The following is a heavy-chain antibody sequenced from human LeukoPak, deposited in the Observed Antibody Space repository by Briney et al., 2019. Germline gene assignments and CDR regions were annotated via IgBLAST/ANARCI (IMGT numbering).Heavy chain of an antibody. CDR1: GGSISSSTYY. D-gene: IGHD3/OR15-3a*01. J-gene: IGHJ6*03. CDR2: IFYSGGT. CDR3: ARLISGTIYYYYYMDV. Sequence: SETLSLTCTVSGGSISSSTYYWGWIRQTPGKGLEWIGNIFYSGGTYYSPSLKSRVTISVDTSKNQFSLKLSSVTAAGTAVYYCARLISGTIYYYYYMDVWGKGTTVTISS. V-gene: IGHV4-39*07.